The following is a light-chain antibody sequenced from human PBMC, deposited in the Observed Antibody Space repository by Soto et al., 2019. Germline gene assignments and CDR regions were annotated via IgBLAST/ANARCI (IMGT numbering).Light chain of an antibody. CDR1: QDIRGA. V-gene: IGKV1-13*02. J-gene: IGKJ5*01. Sequence: AIQLTQSPSSLSASVGDRVTITCRASQDIRGALAWYQQKPGKPPKLLIFDVSSLQSGVPSRFSVSGSGTDFTLTISSLQPEDFATYYCQQFNTYPITFGQGTRLK. CDR2: DVS. CDR3: QQFNTYPIT.